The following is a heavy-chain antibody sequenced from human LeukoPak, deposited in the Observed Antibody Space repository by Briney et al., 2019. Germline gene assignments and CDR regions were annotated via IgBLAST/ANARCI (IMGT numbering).Heavy chain of an antibody. Sequence: SGTLSLTCAVYGGSFSGYYWSWIRQPPGKGLEWIGEINHSGSTNYNPSLKSRVTISVDTSKNQFSLKLSSVTAADTAVYYCARGRKSITTAGGYFDLWGRGTLVTVSS. CDR2: INHSGST. CDR3: ARGRKSITTAGGYFDL. CDR1: GGSFSGYY. J-gene: IGHJ2*01. D-gene: IGHD3-10*01. V-gene: IGHV4-34*01.